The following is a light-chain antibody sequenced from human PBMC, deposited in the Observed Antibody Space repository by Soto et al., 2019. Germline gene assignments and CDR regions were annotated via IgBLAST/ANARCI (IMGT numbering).Light chain of an antibody. CDR1: SSDVGGYNY. V-gene: IGLV2-14*01. CDR3: SKYTSNSTLRV. CDR2: EVS. J-gene: IGLJ3*02. Sequence: QSALTQPASVSGSPGQSITISCTGTSSDVGGYNYVSWYQQHPGKAPKLMIYEVSNRPSGVSNRFSGSKSGNTASLTISGPQAEDEADYYYSKYTSNSTLRVFAGGPKVTVL.